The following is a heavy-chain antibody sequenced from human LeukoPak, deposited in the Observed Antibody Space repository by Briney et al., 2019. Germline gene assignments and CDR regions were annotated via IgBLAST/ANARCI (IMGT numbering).Heavy chain of an antibody. Sequence: SQTLSLTCAISGDSVSSNSAAWNWIRQSPSRGLNCLGRTYYRSKWYSDYTVSVKSRITINADTSKNQFSLQLNPVTPEDTAVYYCARSIPATGNNFDFWGQGTLVTVSS. CDR2: TYYRSKWYS. J-gene: IGHJ4*02. V-gene: IGHV6-1*01. CDR3: ARSIPATGNNFDF. D-gene: IGHD6-13*01. CDR1: GDSVSSNSAA.